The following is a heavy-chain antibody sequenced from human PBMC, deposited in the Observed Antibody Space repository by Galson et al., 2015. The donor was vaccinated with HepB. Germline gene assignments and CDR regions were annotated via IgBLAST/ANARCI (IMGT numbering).Heavy chain of an antibody. CDR3: ARGTYYYDHRDAFDI. Sequence: SLRLYCAASGFTFRSYDMHWARKATGKGLEWVSVIGSSGDTYYTPSVKGRFTISRENAKNSLYLQMNSLRVGDTAVYYCARGTYYYDHRDAFDIWGQGTMVT. V-gene: IGHV3-13*01. CDR1: GFTFRSYD. J-gene: IGHJ3*02. D-gene: IGHD3-22*01. CDR2: IGSSGDT.